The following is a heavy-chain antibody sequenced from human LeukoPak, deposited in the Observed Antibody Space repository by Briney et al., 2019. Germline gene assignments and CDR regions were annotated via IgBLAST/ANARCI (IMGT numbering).Heavy chain of an antibody. CDR2: IYYSGST. J-gene: IGHJ6*02. CDR3: ARGSGWYDYYGMDV. CDR1: GGSISSGDYY. V-gene: IGHV4-30-4*01. Sequence: SETLSLTCTVSGGSISSGDYYWSWIRQPPGKGLEWIGYIYYSGSTYYNPSLKSRVTISVDTSKNQFSLKLSSVTAADTAVYYCARGSGWYDYYGMDVWGQGTTVTVSS. D-gene: IGHD6-19*01.